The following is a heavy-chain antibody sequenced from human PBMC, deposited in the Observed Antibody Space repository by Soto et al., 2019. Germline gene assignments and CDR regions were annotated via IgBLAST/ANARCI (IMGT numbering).Heavy chain of an antibody. CDR2: IWYDGSNK. Sequence: QVQLVESGGGVVQPGRSLRLSCAASGFTFSSYGMHWVRQAPGKGLEWVAVIWYDGSNKYYADSVKGRFTISRDNSKNTLYLQMNSVRAEDTAVYYCASSSPALDYWGQGTLVTVSS. D-gene: IGHD2-2*01. V-gene: IGHV3-33*03. J-gene: IGHJ4*02. CDR1: GFTFSSYG. CDR3: ASSSPALDY.